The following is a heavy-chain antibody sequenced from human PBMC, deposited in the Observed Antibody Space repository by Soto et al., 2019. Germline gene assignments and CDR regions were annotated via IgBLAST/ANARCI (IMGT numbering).Heavy chain of an antibody. Sequence: SETLSLTCTLSGDSISSTIYYWAWIRQPPGKGLEWIGCMYYSGSTYYNPSLKSRVTMSVDTSKNQFSLRLSSVTAADTAVYYCARLGKQLGAAYCFAMDVWGPGTTVTVSS. J-gene: IGHJ6*02. CDR2: MYYSGST. CDR3: ARLGKQLGAAYCFAMDV. CDR1: GDSISSTIYY. V-gene: IGHV4-39*01. D-gene: IGHD6-6*01.